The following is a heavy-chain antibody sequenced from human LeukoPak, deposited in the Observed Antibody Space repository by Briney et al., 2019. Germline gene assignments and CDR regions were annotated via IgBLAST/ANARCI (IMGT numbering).Heavy chain of an antibody. CDR1: GFTFSSYS. D-gene: IGHD6-13*01. Sequence: GGSLRLSCAASGFTFSSYSMNWVRQAPGKGLEWVSSISSSSSYIYYADSVKGRFTISRDNAKNSLYLQMNSLRAEDMALYYCAKARGAAGFDYWGQGTLVTVSS. CDR3: AKARGAAGFDY. CDR2: ISSSSSYI. J-gene: IGHJ4*02. V-gene: IGHV3-21*04.